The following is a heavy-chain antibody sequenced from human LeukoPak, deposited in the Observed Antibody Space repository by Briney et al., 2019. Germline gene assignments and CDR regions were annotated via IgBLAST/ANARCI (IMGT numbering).Heavy chain of an antibody. CDR2: ISYDGSNK. V-gene: IGHV3-30*18. J-gene: IGHJ4*02. Sequence: PGGSLRLSCAASGFTFSSYGMPWVRQAPGKGLEWVAVISYDGSNKYYADSVKGRFTIPRDNSKNTLYLQMNSLRAEDTAVYYCAKARDFDYWGQGTLVTVSS. CDR3: AKARDFDY. CDR1: GFTFSSYG.